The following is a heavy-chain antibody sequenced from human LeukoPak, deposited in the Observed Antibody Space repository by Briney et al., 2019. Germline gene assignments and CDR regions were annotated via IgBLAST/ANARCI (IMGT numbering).Heavy chain of an antibody. CDR3: AKDGDYGDYVFDY. J-gene: IGHJ4*02. D-gene: IGHD4-17*01. CDR1: GFTFDDYG. V-gene: IGHV3-30*18. Sequence: GGSLRLSCAASGFTFDDYGMSWVRQAPGKGLEWVAVISYDGSNKYYADSVKGRFTISRDNSKNTLYLQMNSLRAEDTAVYYCAKDGDYGDYVFDYWGQGTLVTVSS. CDR2: ISYDGSNK.